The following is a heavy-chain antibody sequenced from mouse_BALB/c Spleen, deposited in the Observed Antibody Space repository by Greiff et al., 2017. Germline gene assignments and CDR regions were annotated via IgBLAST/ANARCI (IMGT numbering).Heavy chain of an antibody. CDR1: GFSLTSYG. Sequence: VKLMESGPGLVAPSQSLSITCTVSGFSLTSYGVHWVRQPPGKGLEWLGVIWAGGSTNYNSALMSRLSISKDNSKSQVFLKMNSLQTDDTAMYYCARDLYYAPRGDFDYWGQGTTLTVSS. CDR3: ARDLYYAPRGDFDY. CDR2: IWAGGST. J-gene: IGHJ2*01. V-gene: IGHV2-9*02. D-gene: IGHD2-1*01.